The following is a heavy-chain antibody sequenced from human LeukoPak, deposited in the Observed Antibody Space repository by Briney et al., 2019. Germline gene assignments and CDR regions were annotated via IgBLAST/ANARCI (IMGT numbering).Heavy chain of an antibody. CDR2: ISSSSSYI. CDR3: ATDRNSDWRKRFDY. CDR1: GFTFSSYS. Sequence: GGSLRLSCAASGFTFSSYSMNWVRQAPGKGLEWVSSISSSSSYIYYADSVKGRFTISRDNAKNSLYLQMNSLRAEDTAVYYCATDRNSDWRKRFDYWGQGALVTVSS. J-gene: IGHJ4*02. D-gene: IGHD3-9*01. V-gene: IGHV3-21*01.